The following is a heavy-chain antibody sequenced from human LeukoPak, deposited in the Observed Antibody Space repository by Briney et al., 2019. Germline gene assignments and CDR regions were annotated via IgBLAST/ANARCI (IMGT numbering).Heavy chain of an antibody. Sequence: ASVKVSCKASGYSFADYYMHWVRQAPGQGLEWMGWIKPNSGGTRSAQKFQGRVTMTRDTSISTAYMELSSLRYDDTAVYYCARDFGWELLGYYMDVWGKGTTVTVSS. J-gene: IGHJ6*03. V-gene: IGHV1-2*02. D-gene: IGHD1-26*01. CDR1: GYSFADYY. CDR3: ARDFGWELLGYYMDV. CDR2: IKPNSGGT.